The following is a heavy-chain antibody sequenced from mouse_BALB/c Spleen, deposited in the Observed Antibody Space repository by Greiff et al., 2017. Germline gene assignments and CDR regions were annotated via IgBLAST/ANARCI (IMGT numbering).Heavy chain of an antibody. CDR3: TRSGIYCYDGGVAY. Sequence: EVQLVESGGGLVQPGGSRKLSCAASGFTFSSFGMHWVRQDPEKGLEWVAYISSCSSTIYYADTVKGRFTISRDNPKNTLFLQMTSLRSEDTAMYYCTRSGIYCYDGGVAYWGQGTLVTVSA. CDR2: ISSCSSTI. CDR1: GFTFSSFG. V-gene: IGHV5-17*02. J-gene: IGHJ3*01. D-gene: IGHD2-1*01.